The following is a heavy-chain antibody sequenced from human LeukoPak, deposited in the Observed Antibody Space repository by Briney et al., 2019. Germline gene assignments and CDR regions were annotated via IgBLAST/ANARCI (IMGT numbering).Heavy chain of an antibody. CDR1: GFTXXXYS. J-gene: IGHJ4*02. D-gene: IGHD3-9*01. CDR2: ISSSSSYI. Sequence: GFTXXXYSMNWVRQAPGKGLEWVSSISSSSSYIYYADSVKGRFTISRENAKNSLYLQMNSLRAEDTAVYYCARRAKYYDILTGDYWGQGTLVTVSS. CDR3: ARRAKYYDILTGDY. V-gene: IGHV3-21*01.